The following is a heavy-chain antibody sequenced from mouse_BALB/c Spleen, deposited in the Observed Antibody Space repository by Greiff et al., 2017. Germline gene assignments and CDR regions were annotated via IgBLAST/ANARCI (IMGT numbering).Heavy chain of an antibody. CDR2: INPSTGYT. CDR1: GYTFTSYW. CDR3: AREGVYYDYDGTFFAY. J-gene: IGHJ3*01. Sequence: VQLQQSGAELAKPGASVKMSCKASGYTFTSYWMHWVKQRPGQGLEWIGYINPSTGYTEYNQKFKDKATLTADKSSSTAYMQLSSLTSEDSAVYYCAREGVYYDYDGTFFAYWGQGTLVTVSA. D-gene: IGHD2-4*01. V-gene: IGHV1-7*01.